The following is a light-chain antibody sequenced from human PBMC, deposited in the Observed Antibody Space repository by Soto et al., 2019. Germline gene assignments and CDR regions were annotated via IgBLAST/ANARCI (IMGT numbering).Light chain of an antibody. CDR2: DTS. J-gene: IGKJ5*01. CDR3: PPRSNWIP. Sequence: EIVLTQSPAALSFPPGERATLSCRASRSVSRYLAWYQQKPGQAPRLLIYDTSYRAAGIQARFSVSGSATEFTLPIRSLEPEEFAVYDCPPRSNWIPVGHGTQLELK. CDR1: RSVSRY. V-gene: IGKV3-11*01.